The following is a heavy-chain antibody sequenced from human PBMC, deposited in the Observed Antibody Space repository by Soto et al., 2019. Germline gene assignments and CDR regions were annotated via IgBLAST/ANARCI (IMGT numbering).Heavy chain of an antibody. Sequence: GGSLRLSCVASGFPFSSYAMSWVRQTPGKGLEWVSGISGSGGRTYYADSVKGRFTISRDNSNNTLSLQMHILRVEDTAVYYCATSLGVVARLWGGLGAFDIWGQGTMVT. J-gene: IGHJ3*02. D-gene: IGHD3-16*01. CDR2: ISGSGGRT. V-gene: IGHV3-23*01. CDR3: ATSLGVVARLWGGLGAFDI. CDR1: GFPFSSYA.